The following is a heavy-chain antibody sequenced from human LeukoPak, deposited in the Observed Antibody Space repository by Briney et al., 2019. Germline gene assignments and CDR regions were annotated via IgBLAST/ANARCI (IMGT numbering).Heavy chain of an antibody. CDR3: ARSGQLGRNYYYYYYMDV. CDR1: GGSISSGSYY. J-gene: IGHJ6*03. V-gene: IGHV4-61*02. CDR2: IYTSEST. Sequence: PSETLSLTCTVSGGSISSGSYYWSWIRQPAGKGLEWIGRIYTSESTNYSPSLKSRVTISVDTSKNQFSLKLSSVTAADTAVYYCARSGQLGRNYYYYYYMDVWGKGTTVTVSS. D-gene: IGHD6-6*01.